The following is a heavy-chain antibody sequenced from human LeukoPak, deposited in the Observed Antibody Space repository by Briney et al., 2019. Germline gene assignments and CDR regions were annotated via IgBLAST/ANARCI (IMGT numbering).Heavy chain of an antibody. CDR2: IIPIFGTA. D-gene: IGHD6-13*01. J-gene: IGHJ4*02. Sequence: ASVTVSCKASGGTFSSYAISWVRQAPGQGLEWMGGIIPIFGTASYAQKFQGRVTITADESTSTAYMELSSLRSEDTAVYYCARGGYSSTQLEEYDYWGQGTLVTVSS. CDR1: GGTFSSYA. V-gene: IGHV1-69*13. CDR3: ARGGYSSTQLEEYDY.